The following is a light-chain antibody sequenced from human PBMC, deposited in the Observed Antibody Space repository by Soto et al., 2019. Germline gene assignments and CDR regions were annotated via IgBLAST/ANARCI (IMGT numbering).Light chain of an antibody. CDR2: INYDGTH. J-gene: IGLJ3*02. CDR1: SDYSTYA. Sequence: QSVLTQSPSASGSLGASVKLTCTLSSDYSTYAIAWHQQQSEKGPRFLMKINYDGTHSKGDGFFDRFSGSSSGAERHLTISSLQSEEEADYYCQSLGTGIQVFGGGTKLTVL. V-gene: IGLV4-69*01. CDR3: QSLGTGIQV.